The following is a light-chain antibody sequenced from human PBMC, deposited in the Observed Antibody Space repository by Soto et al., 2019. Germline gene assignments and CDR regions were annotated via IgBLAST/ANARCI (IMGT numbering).Light chain of an antibody. Sequence: DIPVNQSPSSLHASLGDRATITCRASESIKNYLIWYQQKPGKAPKLLIYGASNLKTGVPSRFSGSGSGTDFTFTIGSLQPDDVANYYCARSYSPQLTFGEGTRVDLK. V-gene: IGKV1-39*01. CDR2: GAS. CDR1: ESIKNY. CDR3: ARSYSPQLT. J-gene: IGKJ4*01.